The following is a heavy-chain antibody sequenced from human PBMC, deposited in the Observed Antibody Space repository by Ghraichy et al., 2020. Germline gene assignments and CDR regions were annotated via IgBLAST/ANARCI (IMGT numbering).Heavy chain of an antibody. CDR3: ARDKRWRLAAAGPAGY. Sequence: GGSLRLSCAASGFTFSSYCMNWVRQAPGKGLEWVADIKHDGSNKYYADSVKGRFTISRDNSKNTLYLQMNSLSAEDTAVYFCARDKRWRLAAAGPAGYWGQGTLVTVSS. J-gene: IGHJ4*02. V-gene: IGHV3-33*08. CDR1: GFTFSSYC. D-gene: IGHD6-13*01. CDR2: IKHDGSNK.